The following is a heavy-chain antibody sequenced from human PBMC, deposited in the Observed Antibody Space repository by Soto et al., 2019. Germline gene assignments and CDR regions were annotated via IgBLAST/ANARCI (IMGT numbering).Heavy chain of an antibody. D-gene: IGHD2-2*01. J-gene: IGHJ4*02. CDR2: INGDGSSI. CDR1: GFPFSSYW. CDR3: TRRGCSTTGCYFN. V-gene: IGHV3-74*03. Sequence: EVRLVESGGDLVQPGGSLRLSCAASGFPFSSYWMHWVHQAPGKGLVWVSRINGDGSSITYADSVKGRFTISRDNAKNTLYLQMNSLRAEDAAVYYCTRRGCSTTGCYFNWGRGTLVTVSS.